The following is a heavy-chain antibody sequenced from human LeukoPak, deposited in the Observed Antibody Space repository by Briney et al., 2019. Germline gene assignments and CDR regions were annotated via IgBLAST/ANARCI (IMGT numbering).Heavy chain of an antibody. Sequence: GGSPRLSCAASGFTFSTYAMHWVRQAPGKGLEWVSIVTGDGLTTNYADSVRGRFTISRDNSKNRVHLQMNSLRAEDTAVYYCAKSGSSSWDWFDPWGQGTLVTVSS. CDR1: GFTFSTYA. V-gene: IGHV3-23*01. CDR3: AKSGSSSWDWFDP. J-gene: IGHJ5*02. CDR2: VTGDGLTT. D-gene: IGHD2-2*01.